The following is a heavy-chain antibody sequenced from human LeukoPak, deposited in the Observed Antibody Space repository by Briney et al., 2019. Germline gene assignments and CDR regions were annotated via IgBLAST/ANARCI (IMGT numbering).Heavy chain of an antibody. Sequence: GGSLRLSCAASGFTFYDYTMHWVRQAPGKGLEWVSLISWDGGSTYYADSVKGRFTISRDNSKNSLYLQMNSLRTEDTALYYCAKDHLEMATIGGHGGFDYWGQGTLVTVSS. V-gene: IGHV3-43*01. CDR3: AKDHLEMATIGGHGGFDY. CDR1: GFTFYDYT. CDR2: ISWDGGST. D-gene: IGHD5-24*01. J-gene: IGHJ4*02.